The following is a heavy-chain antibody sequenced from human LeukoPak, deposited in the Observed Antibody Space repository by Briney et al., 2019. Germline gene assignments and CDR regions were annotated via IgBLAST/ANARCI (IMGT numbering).Heavy chain of an antibody. Sequence: ASVKVSCKASGGTFSSYAISWVRQAPGQGLEWMGRIIPIFGIANYAQKFQGRVTITADKSTSTAYMELSSLRSEDTAVYYCARVPDTAMVTYYGMDVWGQGTTVTVSS. J-gene: IGHJ6*02. CDR3: ARVPDTAMVTYYGMDV. CDR1: GGTFSSYA. CDR2: IIPIFGIA. D-gene: IGHD5-18*01. V-gene: IGHV1-69*04.